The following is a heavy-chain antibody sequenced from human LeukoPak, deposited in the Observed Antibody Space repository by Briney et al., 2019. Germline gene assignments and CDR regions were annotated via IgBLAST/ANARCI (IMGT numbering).Heavy chain of an antibody. CDR3: ARGPAEGFEWLIGWFDP. Sequence: SETLSLTCTVSGGSISSSSYYWGWIRQPPGKGLEWIGSIYYSGSTYYNPSLKSRVTISVDTSKNQFSLKLSSVTAADTAVYYCARGPAEGFEWLIGWFDPWGQGTLVTVSS. CDR1: GGSISSSSYY. CDR2: IYYSGST. J-gene: IGHJ5*02. D-gene: IGHD3-9*01. V-gene: IGHV4-39*07.